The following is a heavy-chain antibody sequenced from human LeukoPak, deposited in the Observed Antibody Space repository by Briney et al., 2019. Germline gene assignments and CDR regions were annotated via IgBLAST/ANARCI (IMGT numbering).Heavy chain of an antibody. CDR3: AKYYYDSSGYGY. J-gene: IGHJ4*02. V-gene: IGHV3-30*18. D-gene: IGHD3-22*01. CDR2: ISYDGSNK. Sequence: GGSLRLSCAASGFTFSSYGMHWVRQAPGKGLEWVAVISYDGSNKNYADSVKGRFTISRDNSKNTLYLQMNSLRAEDTAVYYCAKYYYDSSGYGYWGQGTLVTVSS. CDR1: GFTFSSYG.